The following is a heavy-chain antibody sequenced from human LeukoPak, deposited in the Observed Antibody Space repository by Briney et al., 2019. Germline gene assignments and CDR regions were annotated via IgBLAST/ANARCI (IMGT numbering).Heavy chain of an antibody. CDR2: ISGSGSDI. Sequence: GGSLRLSCVVSGFSFSDSYMTWIRQTPGKGLESLAYISGSGSDIYYADSVKGRFTISRDNAKNSLYLQMNSLRAEDTAVYYCARGRYFDWLSTDAFDIWGQGTMVTVSS. CDR3: ARGRYFDWLSTDAFDI. J-gene: IGHJ3*02. V-gene: IGHV3-11*04. CDR1: GFSFSDSY. D-gene: IGHD3-9*01.